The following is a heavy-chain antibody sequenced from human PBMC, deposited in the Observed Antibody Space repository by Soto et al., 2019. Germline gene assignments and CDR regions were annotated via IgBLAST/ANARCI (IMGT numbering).Heavy chain of an antibody. CDR1: GFTFSSYG. CDR3: AKYGYSSGWGFDY. V-gene: IGHV3-23*01. CDR2: ISDSGAYT. Sequence: QPGGSLRLSCAASGFTFSSYGMSWVRQAPGKGLEWVSSISDSGAYTYYADSVKGRFTISRDNSKNTLYVQVNSLRAEDTAVYYCAKYGYSSGWGFDYWGQGTLVTVSS. D-gene: IGHD6-19*01. J-gene: IGHJ4*02.